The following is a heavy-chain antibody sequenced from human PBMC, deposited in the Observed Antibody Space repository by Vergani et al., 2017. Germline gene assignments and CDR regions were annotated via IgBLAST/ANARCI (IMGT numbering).Heavy chain of an antibody. Sequence: QVQLVQSGAEVKKPGASVKVSCKASVYIFTSYYMHWVRQPPGQGLEWRGIINPSGGSTSYAQKFQGRVTMTRDTSTSTVYMELSSLRSEDTAVYYCARDIAVTTRVRGVIAYFDPWGQGTLVTVSS. CDR3: ARDIAVTTRVRGVIAYFDP. V-gene: IGHV1-46*03. D-gene: IGHD3-10*01. CDR2: INPSGGST. J-gene: IGHJ5*02. CDR1: VYIFTSYY.